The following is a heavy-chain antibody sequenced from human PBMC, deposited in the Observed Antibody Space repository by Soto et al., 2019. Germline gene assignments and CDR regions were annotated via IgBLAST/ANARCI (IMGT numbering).Heavy chain of an antibody. CDR1: GYTFTSYG. D-gene: IGHD6-6*01. CDR3: AGRSIADPYYYGMDV. J-gene: IGHJ6*02. V-gene: IGHV1-18*04. CDR2: ISAYNGNT. Sequence: GASVKVSCKASGYTFTSYGISWVRQAPGQGLEWMGWISAYNGNTNYAQKLQGRVTMTTDTSTSTAYMELRSLRSADTAVYYCAGRSIADPYYYGMDVWGQGSTVTVSS.